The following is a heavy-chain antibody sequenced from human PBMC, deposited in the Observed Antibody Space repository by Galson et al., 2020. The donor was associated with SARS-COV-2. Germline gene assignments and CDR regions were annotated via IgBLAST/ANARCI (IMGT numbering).Heavy chain of an antibody. D-gene: IGHD6-13*01. J-gene: IGHJ4*02. V-gene: IGHV3-23*01. CDR2: FGARDGTT. CDR1: GFTFTSYS. Sequence: GGSLRLSCAVSGFTFTSYSMSWVRQAPGKGLEWVSTFGARDGTTYYADSVKGRFTISRDNSKNTMYLQMNSLRAEDTAVYYCAKMGPIAAAVGGYWGQGTRVTVSS. CDR3: AKMGPIAAAVGGY.